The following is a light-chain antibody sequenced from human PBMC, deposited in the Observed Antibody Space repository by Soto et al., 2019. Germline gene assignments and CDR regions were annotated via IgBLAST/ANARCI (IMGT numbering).Light chain of an antibody. J-gene: IGKJ2*01. Sequence: DIVMTQSPDSLAVSLGERATINCKSSQSVLYSSNNKNYLAWFQQKPGQPPKLLFYWASTRESGVPDRFSGIGSATDFTLTISSLQAEDVAVYYCQQYYSTPYTFGQGSKLEIK. CDR3: QQYYSTPYT. CDR2: WAS. CDR1: QSVLYSSNNKNY. V-gene: IGKV4-1*01.